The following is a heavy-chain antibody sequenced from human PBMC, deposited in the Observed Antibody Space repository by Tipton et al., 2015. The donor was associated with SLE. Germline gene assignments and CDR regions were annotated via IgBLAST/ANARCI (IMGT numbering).Heavy chain of an antibody. CDR2: INHGGAT. V-gene: IGHV4-34*10. J-gene: IGHJ3*01. CDR3: ARHGSPSSSSWTGTALDF. CDR1: GGSLNGYY. Sequence: PGLVKPSETLSLTCAVYGGSLNGYYWSWIRQSPGKGLEWIGEINHGGATYYNPSLKSRATISLDMSKKQFSLKLTSVTAADTAMYYCARHGSPSSSSWTGTALDFWGQGTMVIVSS. D-gene: IGHD6-13*01.